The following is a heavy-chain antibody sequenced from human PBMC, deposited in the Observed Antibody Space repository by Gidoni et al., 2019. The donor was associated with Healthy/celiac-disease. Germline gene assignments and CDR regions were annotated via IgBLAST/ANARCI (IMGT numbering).Heavy chain of an antibody. J-gene: IGHJ4*02. Sequence: EVQLVESGGGLVQPGGSLRLSCAASGFTFSSYWMSWVRQAPGKGLEWVANIKQDGSEKYYVDSVKGRFTISRDNAKNSLYLQMNSLRAEDTAVYYCAEGWALLSFDYWGQGTLVTVSS. CDR1: GFTFSSYW. V-gene: IGHV3-7*05. CDR3: AEGWALLSFDY. CDR2: IKQDGSEK. D-gene: IGHD1-26*01.